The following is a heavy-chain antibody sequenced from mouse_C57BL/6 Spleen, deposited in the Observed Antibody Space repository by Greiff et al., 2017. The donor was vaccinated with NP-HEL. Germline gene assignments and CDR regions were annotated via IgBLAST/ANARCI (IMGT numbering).Heavy chain of an antibody. Sequence: QVQLQQPGAELVRPGSSVKLSCKASGYTFTSYWMHWVKQRPIQGLEWIGNIDPSDSETHYNQKFKDKATLTVDKSSSTAYMPLSSLTSEDSAVDYCARSRGNYFDYWGQGTTLTVSS. V-gene: IGHV1-52*01. CDR1: GYTFTSYW. CDR2: IDPSDSET. J-gene: IGHJ2*01. CDR3: ARSRGNYFDY.